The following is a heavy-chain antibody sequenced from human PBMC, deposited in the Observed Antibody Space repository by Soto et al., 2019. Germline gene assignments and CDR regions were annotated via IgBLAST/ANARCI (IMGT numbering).Heavy chain of an antibody. V-gene: IGHV1-69*02. Sequence: QVQLVQSGDEVKKPGSSVKVSCKASGGTFSSYTISWVRQAPGQGLEWMGRIIPILGIANYAQKFQGRVTITADKSTSTAYMELSSLRSEVTAVYYCAYMYSSSSHWFDPWGQGTLVTVSS. CDR2: IIPILGIA. D-gene: IGHD6-6*01. J-gene: IGHJ5*02. CDR3: AYMYSSSSHWFDP. CDR1: GGTFSSYT.